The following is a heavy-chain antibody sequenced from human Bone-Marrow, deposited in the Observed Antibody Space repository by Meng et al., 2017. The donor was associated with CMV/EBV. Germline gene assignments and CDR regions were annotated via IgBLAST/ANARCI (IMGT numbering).Heavy chain of an antibody. V-gene: IGHV3-15*01. D-gene: IGHD4/OR15-4a*01. CDR1: GFTFSNAW. J-gene: IGHJ4*02. CDR2: VKTKRDGAST. CDR3: TTDWYKLLYGVFDY. Sequence: GGSLRLSCAASGFTFSNAWMSWVRQAPGKGLEWIGRVKTKRDGASTESAVSMRDKFIISRDDSINTLYLQMNGLKTEDTAVYYCTTDWYKLLYGVFDYWGKGALVTVSS.